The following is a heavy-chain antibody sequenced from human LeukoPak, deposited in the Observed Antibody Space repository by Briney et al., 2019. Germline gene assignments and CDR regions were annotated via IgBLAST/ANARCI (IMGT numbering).Heavy chain of an antibody. V-gene: IGHV3-30*04. J-gene: IGHJ4*02. Sequence: PGGSLRLSCAASGFTFSIYAMHWVRQARGKGLEWVAVISYDGRNKYYADSVKGRFTISRDTSQNTLYLQMNSLRAEDTAVYSCAREEIYGDYGVRPFDYWGQGTLVTVSS. CDR2: ISYDGRNK. CDR3: AREEIYGDYGVRPFDY. CDR1: GFTFSIYA. D-gene: IGHD4-17*01.